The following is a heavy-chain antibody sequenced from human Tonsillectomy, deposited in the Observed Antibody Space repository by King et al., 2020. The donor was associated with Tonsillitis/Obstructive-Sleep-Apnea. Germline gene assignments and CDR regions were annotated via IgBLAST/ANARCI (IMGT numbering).Heavy chain of an antibody. CDR3: AKGRRFYYYYMDV. CDR1: GFTFDDYS. J-gene: IGHJ6*03. CDR2: ITGDGGTI. D-gene: IGHD3-16*01. V-gene: IGHV3-43*01. Sequence: VQLVESGGVVVQPGGSLRLSCAASGFTFDDYSMNWVRQAPGKGLEWVSRITGDGGTIYYADSVKVRFTISRDNSKNSLYLQMNSLRSEDTALYYCAKGRRFYYYYMDVWGKGTTVTVSS.